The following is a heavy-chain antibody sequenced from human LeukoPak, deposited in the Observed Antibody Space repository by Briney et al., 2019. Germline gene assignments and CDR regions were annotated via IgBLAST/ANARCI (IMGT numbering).Heavy chain of an antibody. CDR2: IYHSGST. Sequence: ASETLSLTCTVSGYSISSGYYWGWIRQPPGKGLEWIGSIYHSGSTYYNPSLKSRVTVSVDTSKNQFSLKLSSVTAADTAVYYCARVVTVCSGGSCPTFDYWGQGTLVTVSS. CDR1: GYSISSGYY. V-gene: IGHV4-38-2*02. D-gene: IGHD2-15*01. J-gene: IGHJ4*02. CDR3: ARVVTVCSGGSCPTFDY.